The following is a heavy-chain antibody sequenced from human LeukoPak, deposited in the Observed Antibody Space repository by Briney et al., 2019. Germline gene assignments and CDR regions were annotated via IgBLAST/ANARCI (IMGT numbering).Heavy chain of an antibody. Sequence: ASVKVSRKASGYTFSSYGISWVRQAPGQGLEWMGWISVYNGNTNNIQKLQGRVTMTRDTSTNTAYMELRSLRSDDTAVYYCARDAYTSGADYWGQGTLVTVSS. V-gene: IGHV1-18*01. D-gene: IGHD3-16*01. J-gene: IGHJ4*02. CDR3: ARDAYTSGADY. CDR1: GYTFSSYG. CDR2: ISVYNGNT.